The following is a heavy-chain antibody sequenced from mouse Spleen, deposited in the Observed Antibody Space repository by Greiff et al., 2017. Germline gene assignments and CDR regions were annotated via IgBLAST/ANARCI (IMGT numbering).Heavy chain of an antibody. Sequence: ESGPGLVKPSQSLSLTCSVTGYSITSGYYWNWIRQFPGNKLEWMGYISYDGSNNYNPSLKNRISITRDTSKNQFFLKLNSVTTEDTATYYCAREETVYFVYWGKGTTLTVS. CDR3: AREETVYFVY. CDR1: GYSITSGYY. CDR2: ISYDGSN. V-gene: IGHV3-6*01. J-gene: IGHJ2*01.